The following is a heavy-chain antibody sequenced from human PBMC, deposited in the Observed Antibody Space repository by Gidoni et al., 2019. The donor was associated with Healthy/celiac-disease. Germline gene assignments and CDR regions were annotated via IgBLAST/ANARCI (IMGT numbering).Heavy chain of an antibody. D-gene: IGHD2-2*01. J-gene: IGHJ1*01. CDR2: ISDDGSNK. Sequence: QVQLVESGGGVVQPGRSLRLSCASSGFTLSRYARHWVRQAPGKGLEWVAVISDDGSNKYYADSVKGRFTISRDNSKNTLYLQMNSLRAEDTAVYYCARAEVGSTSDEYFQHWGQGTLVTVSS. V-gene: IGHV3-30-3*01. CDR3: ARAEVGSTSDEYFQH. CDR1: GFTLSRYA.